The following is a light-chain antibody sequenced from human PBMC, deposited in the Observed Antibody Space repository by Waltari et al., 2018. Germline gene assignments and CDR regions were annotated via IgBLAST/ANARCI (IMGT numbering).Light chain of an antibody. Sequence: EIVMTQSPATLSVSPGERATLSCRASQSVSSNLAWYQQKPGQAPRLLIYGASTRATGIPARFSTSGSGTEFTLTISSLQSEDFAVYYCQQYNNWPLTFGQGTKVEIK. CDR1: QSVSSN. CDR3: QQYNNWPLT. V-gene: IGKV3-15*01. CDR2: GAS. J-gene: IGKJ1*01.